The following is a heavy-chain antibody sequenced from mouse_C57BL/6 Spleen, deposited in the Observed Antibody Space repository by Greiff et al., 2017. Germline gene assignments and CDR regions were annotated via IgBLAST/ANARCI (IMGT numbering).Heavy chain of an antibody. V-gene: IGHV5-12*01. CDR3: ARHEAGGFAY. CDR2: ISNGGGSN. J-gene: IGHJ3*01. Sequence: EVKLMESGGGLVQPGGSLKLSCAASGFTFSDYYMYWVRQTPEKRLEWVAYISNGGGSNYYPDTVKCRFTISRDNAKNTLYLQMSRLKAEDTAMYYCARHEAGGFAYWGQGTLVTVSA. CDR1: GFTFSDYY.